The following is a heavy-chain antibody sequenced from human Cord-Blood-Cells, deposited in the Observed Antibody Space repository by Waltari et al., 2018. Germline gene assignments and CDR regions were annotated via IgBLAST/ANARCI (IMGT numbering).Heavy chain of an antibody. CDR1: GYTFTGYY. D-gene: IGHD3-3*01. Sequence: QVQLVQSGAEVKKPGASVKVSCKASGYTFTGYYMHWVRKAPGQGLEGMGRTNPYRGGKNYAQKCQGRVTMTRDTSISTAYMELSRLRSDDTAVYYCARDRYDFWSGYDAFDIWGQGTMVTVSS. V-gene: IGHV1-2*06. CDR3: ARDRYDFWSGYDAFDI. CDR2: TNPYRGGK. J-gene: IGHJ3*02.